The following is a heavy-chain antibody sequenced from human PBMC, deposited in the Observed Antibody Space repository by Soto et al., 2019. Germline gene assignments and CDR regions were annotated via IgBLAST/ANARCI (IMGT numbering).Heavy chain of an antibody. V-gene: IGHV4-39*01. D-gene: IGHD4-17*01. J-gene: IGHJ4*02. CDR3: ARPGWDYGDYGGRFGNDRRDY. Sequence: SETLSLTCTVSGGSISSSSYYWGWIRQPPGKGLEWIGSIYYSGSTYYNPSLKSRVTISVDTSKNQFSLKLSSVTAADTAVYYCARPGWDYGDYGGRFGNDRRDYWGQGNLVTFSS. CDR1: GGSISSSSYY. CDR2: IYYSGST.